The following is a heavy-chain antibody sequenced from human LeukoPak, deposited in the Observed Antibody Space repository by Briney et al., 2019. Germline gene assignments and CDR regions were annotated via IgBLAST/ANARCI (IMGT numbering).Heavy chain of an antibody. V-gene: IGHV3-23*01. Sequence: PGGSLRLSCAASGFTFSRFTMNWVRESPGKGLEWVSGISGSDSSTYYADFVKGRFIIYRDNSKNTLYLQMNSLRADDTAVYYCAKGGGWLYYFDYWGQGTLVTVS. CDR2: ISGSDSST. CDR3: AKGGGWLYYFDY. D-gene: IGHD4-23*01. CDR1: GFTFSRFT. J-gene: IGHJ4*02.